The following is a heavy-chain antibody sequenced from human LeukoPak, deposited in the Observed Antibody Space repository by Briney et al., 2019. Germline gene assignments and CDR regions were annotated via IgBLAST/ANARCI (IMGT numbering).Heavy chain of an antibody. V-gene: IGHV4-34*01. D-gene: IGHD2-2*01. CDR3: ARPLHCSSTTCYDWFDP. J-gene: IGHJ5*02. CDR2: INHSGST. Sequence: SEILSLTCAVFGGSFSGYYWSWIRQPPGKGLEWIGEINHSGSTNYNPSLKSRVTISIDTSKNQFSLKLSSVTAADTAIYYCARPLHCSSTTCYDWFDPWGQGTLVTVSS. CDR1: GGSFSGYY.